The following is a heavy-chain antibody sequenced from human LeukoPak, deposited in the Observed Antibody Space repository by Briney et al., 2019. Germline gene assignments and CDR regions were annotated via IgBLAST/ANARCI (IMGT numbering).Heavy chain of an antibody. V-gene: IGHV1-2*02. J-gene: IGHJ4*02. CDR1: GYSFTGYF. CDR2: INPNTGGT. D-gene: IGHD3-22*01. CDR3: ARAAANFGPYYDSSGYLFDY. Sequence: ASVKVSCKTSGYSFTGYFMHWVRQAPGQGPEWMGWINPNTGGTNYAQNFQGRVTVTRDMSISTAYMELSRLRADDTAVYYCARAAANFGPYYDSSGYLFDYWGQGTLVTVSS.